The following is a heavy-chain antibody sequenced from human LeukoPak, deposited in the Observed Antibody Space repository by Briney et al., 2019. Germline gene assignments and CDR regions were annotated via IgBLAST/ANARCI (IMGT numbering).Heavy chain of an antibody. CDR1: GFTVSTNY. D-gene: IGHD2-15*01. Sequence: GVSLRLSCAASGFTVSTNYMTWVRQAPGKGLEWVSVMNAGGATYYADSVKGRFTISRDNSKNTLYLHMNSLRAEDTAVYYCARDKYCSNGSCYFQFQHWGQGTLVTVSS. CDR2: MNAGGAT. V-gene: IGHV3-53*01. J-gene: IGHJ1*01. CDR3: ARDKYCSNGSCYFQFQH.